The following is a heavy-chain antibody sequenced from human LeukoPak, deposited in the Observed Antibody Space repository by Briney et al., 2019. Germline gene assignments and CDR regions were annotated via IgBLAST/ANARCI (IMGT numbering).Heavy chain of an antibody. V-gene: IGHV4-34*01. CDR3: ARGFGGGKYCSSTSCYRGYNWFDP. CDR2: INHSGST. CDR1: GFTFSSYA. J-gene: IGHJ5*02. Sequence: GSLRLSCAASGFTFSSYAMSWIRQPPGKGLEWIGEINHSGSTNYNPSLKSRVTISVDTSKNQFSLKLSSVTAADTAVYYCARGFGGGKYCSSTSCYRGYNWFDPWGQGTLVTVSS. D-gene: IGHD2-2*02.